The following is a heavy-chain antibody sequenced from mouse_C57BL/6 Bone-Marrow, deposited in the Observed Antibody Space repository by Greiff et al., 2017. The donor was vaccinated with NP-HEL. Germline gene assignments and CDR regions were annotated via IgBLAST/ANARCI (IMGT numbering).Heavy chain of an antibody. CDR2: IHPSDSDT. Sequence: QVQLQQPGAELVKPGASVKVSCKASGYTFTSYWMHWVKQRPGQGLEWIGRIHPSDSDTNYNQKFKGKATLTVDKSSSTAYMQLSSLTSEDSAVYYCAPSIYYYGSVAYWGQGTLVTVSA. J-gene: IGHJ3*01. CDR1: GYTFTSYW. CDR3: APSIYYYGSVAY. D-gene: IGHD1-1*01. V-gene: IGHV1-74*01.